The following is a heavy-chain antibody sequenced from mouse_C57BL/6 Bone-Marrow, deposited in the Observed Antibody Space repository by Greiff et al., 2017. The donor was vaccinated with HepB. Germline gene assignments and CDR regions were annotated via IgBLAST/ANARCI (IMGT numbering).Heavy chain of an antibody. CDR1: GFTFSSYA. CDR3: ARDNTSMDY. D-gene: IGHD5-1-1*01. CDR2: ISAGGSYT. J-gene: IGHJ4*01. Sequence: EVMLVESGGGLVKPGGSLKLSCAASGFTFSSYAMSWVRQTPEKRLEWVATISAGGSYTYYPDDVKGRFTISRDNAKNNLYLQMSHLKSEDTAMYYCARDNTSMDYWGQGTSVTVSS. V-gene: IGHV5-4*01.